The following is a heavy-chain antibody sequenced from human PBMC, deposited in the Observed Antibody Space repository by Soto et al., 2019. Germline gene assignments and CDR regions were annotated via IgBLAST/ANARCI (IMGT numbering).Heavy chain of an antibody. CDR3: AKPFTAMVH. D-gene: IGHD5-18*01. CDR2: ISGSGGST. J-gene: IGHJ4*02. CDR1: GFTLSSYA. Sequence: GSLRLSCAASGFTLSSYAMSWVRQAPGKGLEWVSAISGSGGSTYYADSVKGRFTISRDNSKKTLYLQMNSLRAEDTAAYYCAKPFTAMVHWGQGTLVTVSS. V-gene: IGHV3-23*01.